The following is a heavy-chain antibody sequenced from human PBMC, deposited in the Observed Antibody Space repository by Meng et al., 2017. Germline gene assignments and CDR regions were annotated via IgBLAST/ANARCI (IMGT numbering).Heavy chain of an antibody. CDR3: ARDATYDSSGYYFDY. CDR1: GFTFSNAW. Sequence: GESLKISCAASGFTFSNAWMSWVRQAPGKGLEWVGRIKSKTDGGTTDYAAPVKGRFTISRDASKNTLYLQMNSLKTEDTAVYYCARDATYDSSGYYFDYWGQGTLVTVSS. D-gene: IGHD3-22*01. CDR2: IKSKTDGGTT. J-gene: IGHJ4*02. V-gene: IGHV3-15*01.